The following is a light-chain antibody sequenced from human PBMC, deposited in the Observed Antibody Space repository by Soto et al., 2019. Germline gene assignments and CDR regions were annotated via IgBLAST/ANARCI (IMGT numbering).Light chain of an antibody. Sequence: DIQMTQSPSSLSASVGDRVAITCQASQDITNSLNWYQQKPGKAPKLLIYAASSLQSGVPSRFSGSGSGTDFTLTISSLQPEDFATYYCQQANSFPRLTFGGGTKVDIK. CDR3: QQANSFPRLT. CDR1: QDITNS. J-gene: IGKJ4*01. V-gene: IGKV1-12*01. CDR2: AAS.